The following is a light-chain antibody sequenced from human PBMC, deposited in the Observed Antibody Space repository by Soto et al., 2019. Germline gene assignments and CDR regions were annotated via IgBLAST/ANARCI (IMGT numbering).Light chain of an antibody. V-gene: IGKV3-11*01. J-gene: IGKJ2*03. CDR3: QQYNAYYS. CDR1: QSVSTY. Sequence: DIVLTQSPATLSLSPGERATLSCRASQSVSTYLAWYQQKPGQAPRLLIYDASNRATGIPARFSGSGSGTDFTLTISSLEPEDFATYYCQQYNAYYSFGQGTKVEIK. CDR2: DAS.